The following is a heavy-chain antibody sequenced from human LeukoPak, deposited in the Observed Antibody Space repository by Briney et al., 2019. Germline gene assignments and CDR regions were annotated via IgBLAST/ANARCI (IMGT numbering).Heavy chain of an antibody. CDR1: GFTFSSYD. CDR3: ARHLLPGLDTVRGRRENDYYFDY. Sequence: GGSLRLSCAASGFTFSSYDMHWVRQATGKGLEWVSAIGTAGDTYYPGSVKGRFTISRENAKNSLYLQMNSLRAGDTAVYYCARHLLPGLDTVRGRRENDYYFDYWGQGTLVTVSS. J-gene: IGHJ4*02. D-gene: IGHD2-2*03. CDR2: IGTAGDT. V-gene: IGHV3-13*01.